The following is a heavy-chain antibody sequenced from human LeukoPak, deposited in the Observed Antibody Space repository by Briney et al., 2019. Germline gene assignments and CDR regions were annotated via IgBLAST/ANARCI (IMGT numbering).Heavy chain of an antibody. CDR3: AKRHSSGYQGDFDY. CDR2: VAASAGST. CDR1: GFTFGIYA. J-gene: IGHJ4*02. V-gene: IGHV3-23*01. Sequence: PGGSLRLSCAASGFTFGIYAMSWVRQAPGKGLEWVSGVAASAGSTYYADSVKGRFTISRDNSKNTLYLQMNSLRAEDTAVYYCAKRHSSGYQGDFDYWGQGTLVTVSS. D-gene: IGHD3-22*01.